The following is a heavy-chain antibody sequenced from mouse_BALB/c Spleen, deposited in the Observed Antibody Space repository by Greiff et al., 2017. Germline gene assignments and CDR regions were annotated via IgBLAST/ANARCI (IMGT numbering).Heavy chain of an antibody. CDR1: GFSLTSYG. D-gene: IGHD2-3*01. V-gene: IGHV2-9*02. Sequence: VQLVESGPGLVAPSQSLSITCTVSGFSLTSYGVHWVRQPPGKGLEWLGVIWAGGSTNYNSALMSRLSISKDNSKSQVFLKMNSLQTDDTAMYYCARDGDGYYGYWGQGTLVTVSA. J-gene: IGHJ3*01. CDR2: IWAGGST. CDR3: ARDGDGYYGY.